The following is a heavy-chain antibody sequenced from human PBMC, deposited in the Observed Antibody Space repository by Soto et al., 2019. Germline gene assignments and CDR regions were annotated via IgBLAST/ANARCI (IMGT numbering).Heavy chain of an antibody. CDR1: GFTFSSYG. D-gene: IGHD5-18*01. CDR2: ISYDGSNK. V-gene: IGHV3-30*18. Sequence: QVQLVESGGGVVQPGRSLRLSCAASGFTFSSYGMHWVRQAPGKGLEWVAVISYDGSNKYYADSVKGRFTISRDNSKNTLYLQMNSLRAEDTAVYYCAKPDSGTAMVPWGQGTLVTVSS. J-gene: IGHJ5*02. CDR3: AKPDSGTAMVP.